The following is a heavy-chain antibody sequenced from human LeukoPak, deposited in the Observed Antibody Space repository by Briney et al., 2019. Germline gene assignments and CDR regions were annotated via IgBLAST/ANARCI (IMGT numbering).Heavy chain of an antibody. CDR3: ASEKQGEAGFDY. CDR2: ITPFNGNT. CDR1: GYTFTYRY. V-gene: IGHV1-45*02. Sequence: SVKVSCKASGYTFTYRYLHWVRQAPGQALEWMGWITPFNGNTNYAQKFQDRVTITRDRSMSTAYMELSSLRSEDTAMYYCASEKQGEAGFDYWGQGTLVTVSS. J-gene: IGHJ4*02. D-gene: IGHD3-10*01.